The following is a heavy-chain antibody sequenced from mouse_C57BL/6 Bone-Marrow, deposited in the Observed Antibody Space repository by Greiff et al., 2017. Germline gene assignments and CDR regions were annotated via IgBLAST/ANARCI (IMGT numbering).Heavy chain of an antibody. D-gene: IGHD1-1*01. CDR1: GYTFTSYD. J-gene: IGHJ1*03. V-gene: IGHV1-85*01. CDR2: IYPRDGST. Sequence: QVQLQQSGPELVQPGASVKLSCKASGYTFTSYDINWVKQRPGPGLAWIGWIYPRDGSTKYNEKFKGKATLTVDTSSSTAYMELHSLTSEDSAVYFCARDYGSSYWYFDVWGTGTTVTVSS. CDR3: ARDYGSSYWYFDV.